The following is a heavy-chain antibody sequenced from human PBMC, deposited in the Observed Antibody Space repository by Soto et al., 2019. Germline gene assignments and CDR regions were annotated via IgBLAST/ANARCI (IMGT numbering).Heavy chain of an antibody. J-gene: IGHJ5*02. CDR2: ISGSGGST. CDR3: AKGYSSGWLFNWFDP. D-gene: IGHD6-19*01. CDR1: GFTFSSYA. Sequence: PGGSLRLSCAASGFTFSSYAMSWVRQAPGKGLEWVSAISGSGGSTYYADSVKGRFTISRDNSKNTLYLQMNSLRAEDTAVYYCAKGYSSGWLFNWFDPWGQGTLVTVSS. V-gene: IGHV3-23*01.